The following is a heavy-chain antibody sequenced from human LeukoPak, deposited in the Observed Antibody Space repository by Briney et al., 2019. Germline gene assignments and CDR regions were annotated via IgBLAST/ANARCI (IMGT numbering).Heavy chain of an antibody. J-gene: IGHJ4*02. CDR2: IYYSGST. CDR1: GGSISSYY. CDR3: ARREAINYYGSGSYLY. Sequence: PSETLSLTCTASGGSISSYYWSWIRQPPGKGLEWIGYIYYSGSTDYNPSLKSRVTISVDTSKNQFSLKLSSVTAADTAVYYCARREAINYYGSGSYLYWGQGTLVTVSS. D-gene: IGHD3-10*01. V-gene: IGHV4-59*08.